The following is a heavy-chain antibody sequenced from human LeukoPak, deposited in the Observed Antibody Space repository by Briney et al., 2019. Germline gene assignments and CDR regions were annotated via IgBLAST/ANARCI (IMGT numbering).Heavy chain of an antibody. Sequence: GGSLRLSCAASGFIFSSYPMSWVRQAPGKGLEWVSAISGTAENTYYADSVKGRFSISRDNPRNTVHLQMNSLRPEDTAVYYCANQRGGFWGQGTLVTVSS. V-gene: IGHV3-23*01. CDR1: GFIFSSYP. J-gene: IGHJ4*02. CDR2: ISGTAENT. D-gene: IGHD3-10*01. CDR3: ANQRGGF.